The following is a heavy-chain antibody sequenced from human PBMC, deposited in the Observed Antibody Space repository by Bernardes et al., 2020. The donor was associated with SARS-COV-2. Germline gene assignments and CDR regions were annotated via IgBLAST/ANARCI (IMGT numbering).Heavy chain of an antibody. CDR2: ISDGGNYT. J-gene: IGHJ4*02. V-gene: IGHV3-48*02. Sequence: GSLSPSCAASGSNFATYKMCWLRAAPGEGLEWLSHISDGGNYTYYTDSVTARFIISRDNAKNSLYLQMNSLRDEDTAVYYCARGSLFYHNDEGHFHDWGQGTLVTVSS. D-gene: IGHD2-2*01. CDR1: GSNFATYK. CDR3: ARGSLFYHNDEGHFHD.